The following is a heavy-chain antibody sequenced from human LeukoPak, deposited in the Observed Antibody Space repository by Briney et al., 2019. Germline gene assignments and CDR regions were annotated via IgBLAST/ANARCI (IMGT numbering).Heavy chain of an antibody. J-gene: IGHJ4*02. CDR3: ARLPTFGVVKLLFDY. Sequence: SETLSLTCAVYGASFSGYYWVWIRQPPGKGLEWIGEINHYGSANYNPSLKSRVTISVDTSKNQFSLKLSSVTAADTAVYYCARLPTFGVVKLLFDYWGQGTLVTVSS. CDR2: INHYGSA. CDR1: GASFSGYY. D-gene: IGHD3-3*01. V-gene: IGHV4-34*01.